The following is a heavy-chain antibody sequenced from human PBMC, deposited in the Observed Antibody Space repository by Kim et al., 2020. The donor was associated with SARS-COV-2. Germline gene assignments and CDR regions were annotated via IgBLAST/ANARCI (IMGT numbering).Heavy chain of an antibody. CDR3: ARTRITMIVVVTHFDY. Sequence: SETLSLTCTVSGGSISSGGHYWSWIRQHPGKGLEWIGYIYYSGSTYYNPSLKSRVTISVDTSKNQFSLKLSSVTAADTAVYYCARTRITMIVVVTHFDYWGQGTLVTVSS. CDR1: GGSISSGGHY. V-gene: IGHV4-31*03. D-gene: IGHD3-22*01. CDR2: IYYSGST. J-gene: IGHJ4*02.